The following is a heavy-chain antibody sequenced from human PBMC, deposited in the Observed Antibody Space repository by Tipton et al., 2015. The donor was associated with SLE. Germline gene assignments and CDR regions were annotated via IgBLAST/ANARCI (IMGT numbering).Heavy chain of an antibody. J-gene: IGHJ4*02. CDR2: MYYGEET. V-gene: IGHV4-39*01. CDR1: GGSISNTDCY. D-gene: IGHD3-10*01. Sequence: TLSLTCTVSGGSISNTDCYWGWIRQTPGKGLEWIGSMYYGEETSYNPGLKSRATISVKLAKNEFSLRLTSVTAADTAVYYCARHGPESSLLWFGDGLDYWGQGTLVTVSS. CDR3: ARHGPESSLLWFGDGLDY.